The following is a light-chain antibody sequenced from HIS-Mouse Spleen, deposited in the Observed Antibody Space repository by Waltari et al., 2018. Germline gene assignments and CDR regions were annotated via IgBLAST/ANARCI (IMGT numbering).Light chain of an antibody. CDR2: EGS. Sequence: QSALTQPASVSGSPGQSITISCTGTSSDVGSYNLVSWYQQHPGKAPKLMIYEGSKRPSGVSNGFSGSKSGNTASLTIAGLQAEDEADYYCCSYAGSSTFGVFGGGTKLTVL. CDR1: SSDVGSYNL. J-gene: IGLJ3*02. V-gene: IGLV2-23*03. CDR3: CSYAGSSTFGV.